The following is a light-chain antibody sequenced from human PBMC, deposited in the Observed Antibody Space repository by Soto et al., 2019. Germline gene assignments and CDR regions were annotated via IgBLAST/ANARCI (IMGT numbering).Light chain of an antibody. Sequence: QSVLTQPRSVSGSPGQSVTISCTETSSDVGRYNYVSWYQQHPGKAPKLIIYDVTKRPSGVPDRFSGSKSGNTASLTISGLQAEDEVDYYCCSYAGGYIFVFGEGTKVTVL. CDR3: CSYAGGYIFV. J-gene: IGLJ1*01. CDR2: DVT. V-gene: IGLV2-11*01. CDR1: SSDVGRYNY.